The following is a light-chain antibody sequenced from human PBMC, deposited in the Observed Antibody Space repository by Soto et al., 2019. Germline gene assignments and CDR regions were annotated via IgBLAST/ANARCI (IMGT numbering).Light chain of an antibody. CDR2: DAS. V-gene: IGKV3-11*01. J-gene: IGKJ4*01. CDR1: QSVSSS. Sequence: IVLTQSPATLSLSPGERATLSCRASQSVSSSLAWYQQKPGQAPRLLIYDASNRATGTPARFSGSGSGTDFTLTITSLEPEDFAVYYCQQRSNWLTFGGGTKVDIK. CDR3: QQRSNWLT.